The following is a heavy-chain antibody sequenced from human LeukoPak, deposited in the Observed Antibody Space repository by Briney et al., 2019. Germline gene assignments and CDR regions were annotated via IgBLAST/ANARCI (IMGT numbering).Heavy chain of an antibody. CDR3: ARGHYDSRGYPIPPYYFDY. CDR1: GYSISSGYY. D-gene: IGHD3-22*01. CDR2: IYYSGST. Sequence: PSETLSLTCAVSGYSISSGYYWGWIRQPPGKGLEWIGYIYYSGSTNYNPSLKSRVTISVDTSKNQFSLKLTSLTAADTAVYYCARGHYDSRGYPIPPYYFDYWAQGTLVTVSS. J-gene: IGHJ4*02. V-gene: IGHV4-61*01.